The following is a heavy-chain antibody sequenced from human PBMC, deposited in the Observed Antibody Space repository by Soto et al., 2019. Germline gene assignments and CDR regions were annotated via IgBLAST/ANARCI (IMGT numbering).Heavy chain of an antibody. CDR1: GGTFSSYA. Sequence: SVKVSCKASGGTFSSYAISWVRQAPGQGLEWMGGIIPIFGTANYAQKFQGRVTITADESTSTAYMELSSLRSEDTAVYYCARGGYSGSYYVPPNYYYGMDVWGQGTTVTVSS. V-gene: IGHV1-69*13. CDR2: IIPIFGTA. D-gene: IGHD1-26*01. CDR3: ARGGYSGSYYVPPNYYYGMDV. J-gene: IGHJ6*02.